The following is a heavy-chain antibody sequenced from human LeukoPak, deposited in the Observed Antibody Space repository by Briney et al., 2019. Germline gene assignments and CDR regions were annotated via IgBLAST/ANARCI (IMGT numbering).Heavy chain of an antibody. J-gene: IGHJ6*03. CDR3: ARGGGYYYGSGSYYKPWYYYYYMDV. Sequence: SSETLSLTCTVSGVSISSYYWSWIRQPAGKGLEWIGRIHTSGSTNYNPSLKSRVTMSVDTSKNQFSLKLSSVTAADTAVYYCARGGGYYYGSGSYYKPWYYYYYMDVWGKGTTVTVSS. CDR1: GVSISSYY. CDR2: IHTSGST. D-gene: IGHD3-10*01. V-gene: IGHV4-4*07.